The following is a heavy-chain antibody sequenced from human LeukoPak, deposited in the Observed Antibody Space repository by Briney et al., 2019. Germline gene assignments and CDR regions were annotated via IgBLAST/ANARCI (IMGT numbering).Heavy chain of an antibody. D-gene: IGHD3-22*01. J-gene: IGHJ4*02. Sequence: GASVKVSCKASGGTFSSYAISWVRQAPGQGLEWMGRIIPIPGIANYAQKFQGRVTITADKSTSTAYMELSSLRSEDTAVYYCARAQDYYDSSGYSDYWGQGTLVTVSS. V-gene: IGHV1-69*04. CDR2: IIPIPGIA. CDR1: GGTFSSYA. CDR3: ARAQDYYDSSGYSDY.